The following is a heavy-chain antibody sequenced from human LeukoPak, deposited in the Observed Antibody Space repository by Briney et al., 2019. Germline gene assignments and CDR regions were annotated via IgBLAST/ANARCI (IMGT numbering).Heavy chain of an antibody. J-gene: IGHJ6*03. D-gene: IGHD3-3*01. Sequence: GGSLRLSCAASGFTFSGSAMHWVRQASGKGLEWVGRIRSKANSYATAYAASVKGRFTISRDDSKNTAYLQMNSLKTEDTAVYYCGKNYDFWSGLGYMDVWGKGTTVTVSS. CDR1: GFTFSGSA. CDR3: GKNYDFWSGLGYMDV. CDR2: IRSKANSYAT. V-gene: IGHV3-73*01.